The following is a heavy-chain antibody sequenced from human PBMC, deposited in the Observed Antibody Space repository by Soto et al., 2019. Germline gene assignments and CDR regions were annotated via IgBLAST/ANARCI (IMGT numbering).Heavy chain of an antibody. J-gene: IGHJ6*03. V-gene: IGHV1-2*04. CDR1: GDTFNDYY. Sequence: QVPLVQSGAEVKKPGASVTVSCRSSGDTFNDYYIHWVRQAPGQGLEWMGWINPNGGVTKYAQKFQGWVSMTRDTSLRTVYMQLSRLRSDDTAVYYCARESGGATAALDYYYFYMDVWGTGTTVTVSS. CDR2: INPNGGVT. D-gene: IGHD5-12*01. CDR3: ARESGGATAALDYYYFYMDV.